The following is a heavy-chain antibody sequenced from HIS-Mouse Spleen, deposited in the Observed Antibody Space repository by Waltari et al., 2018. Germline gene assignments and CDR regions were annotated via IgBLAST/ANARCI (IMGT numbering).Heavy chain of an antibody. CDR2: INHSGRT. CDR1: GGSFSGYY. D-gene: IGHD1-7*01. J-gene: IGHJ4*02. V-gene: IGHV4-34*01. CDR3: AGYNWNYGTDY. Sequence: QVQLQQWGAGLLKPSETLSLTCAVYGGSFSGYYWSWIRQPPGKGLEWIGEINHSGRTNSNPSLKSRVTLSLDPSKNQFSLMLSSVTAADTAVYYCAGYNWNYGTDYWGQGTLVTVSS.